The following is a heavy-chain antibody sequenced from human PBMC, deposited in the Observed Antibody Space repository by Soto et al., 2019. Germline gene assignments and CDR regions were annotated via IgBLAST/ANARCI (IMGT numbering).Heavy chain of an antibody. D-gene: IGHD2-8*02. CDR2: IYYSGIT. V-gene: IGHV4-59*01. CDR1: GGSISSYY. CDR3: ARGGGVYYFDY. J-gene: IGHJ4*02. Sequence: SETLSLTCTVSGGSISSYYWSWIRQPPGKGLEWIGYIYYSGITDYNPSLKSRVTISVDTSKSQFSLKLSSVTAADTAVYYCARGGGVYYFDYWGQGALVTVSS.